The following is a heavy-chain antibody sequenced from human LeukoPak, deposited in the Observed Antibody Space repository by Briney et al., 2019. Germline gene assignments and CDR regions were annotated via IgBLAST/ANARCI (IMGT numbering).Heavy chain of an antibody. CDR3: ARERKEYSSSWYTPYYYYMDV. CDR2: ISGYNGNT. CDR1: GYTFTNYG. Sequence: ASVKVSCKAFGYTFTNYGISWVRQAPGQGLEWMGWISGYNGNTNYAQKLQGRVTMTTDTSTSTAYMELRSLRSDDTAVYYCARERKEYSSSWYTPYYYYMDVWGKGTTVTVSS. J-gene: IGHJ6*03. D-gene: IGHD6-13*01. V-gene: IGHV1-18*01.